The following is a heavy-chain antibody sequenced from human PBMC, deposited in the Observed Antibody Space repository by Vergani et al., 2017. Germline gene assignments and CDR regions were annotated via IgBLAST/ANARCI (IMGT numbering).Heavy chain of an antibody. Sequence: QVQLVESGGGVVQPGRSLRLSCAASGFTFSSYAMHWVRQAPGKGLEWVAVISYDGSNKYYADSVKGRFTISRDNSKNTLYLQMNSLRAEDTAVYYCARGVLVAAPIDSWGQGTLVTVSS. CDR2: ISYDGSNK. CDR1: GFTFSSYA. D-gene: IGHD2-15*01. V-gene: IGHV3-30*04. J-gene: IGHJ4*02. CDR3: ARGVLVAAPIDS.